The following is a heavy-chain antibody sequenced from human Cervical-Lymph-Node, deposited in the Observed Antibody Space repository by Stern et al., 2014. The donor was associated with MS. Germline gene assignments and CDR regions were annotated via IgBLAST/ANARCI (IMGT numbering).Heavy chain of an antibody. CDR2: IDSDGSTT. V-gene: IGHV3-74*02. Sequence: DVQLVESGGGLVQPAGSLRLSCAVSGFSFSSYWMHWVRQAPGTGLVWVSRIDSDGSTTGYADSVKGRFTISRDNAKNTLYLQMNSLRAEDTAVYYCATLGWADYWGQGTLVTVSS. CDR3: ATLGWADY. D-gene: IGHD5-24*01. CDR1: GFSFSSYW. J-gene: IGHJ4*02.